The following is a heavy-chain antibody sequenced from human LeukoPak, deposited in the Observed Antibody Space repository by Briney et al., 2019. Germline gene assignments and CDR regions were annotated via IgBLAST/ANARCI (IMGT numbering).Heavy chain of an antibody. V-gene: IGHV3-15*01. CDR3: TTDDYGY. J-gene: IGHJ4*02. Sequence: PGGSLRLSCAPSGFTHTKAWMSWLRQTPGKGLEWVGRIQSETEGWTTDYAAPVKGRFTMSRDDSNNTLYLQMNSLKTGDTWVYYWTTDDYGYWGQGTLVNVSS. D-gene: IGHD4-17*01. CDR2: IQSETEGWTT. CDR1: GFTHTKAW.